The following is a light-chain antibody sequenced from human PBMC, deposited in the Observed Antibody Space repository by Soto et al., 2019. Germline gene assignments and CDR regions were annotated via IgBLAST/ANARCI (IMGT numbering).Light chain of an antibody. J-gene: IGKJ4*01. Sequence: EIVLTQSPGTLSLSPGERATLSCRASQSVSSSYLAWYQQKPGQAPRLLIYGASIRATGIPDRFSGSRSGTDFTLTISRLEPEDFAVYYWQQYDSSPLTFGRGTKVEIK. V-gene: IGKV3-20*01. CDR2: GAS. CDR1: QSVSSSY. CDR3: QQYDSSPLT.